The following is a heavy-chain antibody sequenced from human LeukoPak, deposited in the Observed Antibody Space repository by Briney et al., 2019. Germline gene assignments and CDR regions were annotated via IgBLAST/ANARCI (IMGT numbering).Heavy chain of an antibody. J-gene: IGHJ5*02. CDR1: GYTFTSYD. D-gene: IGHD6-13*01. CDR2: MNPNSGNT. Sequence: ASVKVSCKASGYTFTSYDINWVRQATGQGLEWMGWMNPNSGNTGYAQKFQGRVTITRNTSISTAYMELSSLRSEDTAVYYCAGDGSIAAAGTWFDPWGQGTLVTVSS. CDR3: AGDGSIAAAGTWFDP. V-gene: IGHV1-8*03.